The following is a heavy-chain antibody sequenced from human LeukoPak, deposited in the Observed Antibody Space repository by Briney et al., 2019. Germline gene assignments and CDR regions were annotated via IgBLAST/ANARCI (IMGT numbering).Heavy chain of an antibody. J-gene: IGHJ4*02. D-gene: IGHD6-19*01. CDR3: ARDKLGSGYSSDFDY. Sequence: GGSLRLSCAASGFSVSSNYMNWVRQAPGKGLEWVSAIYTGGTTYYADSVKGRFTISRDNSKNTLNLQMNSLRAEDTAVYYCARDKLGSGYSSDFDYWGQGTLVTVSS. CDR1: GFSVSSNY. V-gene: IGHV3-66*02. CDR2: IYTGGTT.